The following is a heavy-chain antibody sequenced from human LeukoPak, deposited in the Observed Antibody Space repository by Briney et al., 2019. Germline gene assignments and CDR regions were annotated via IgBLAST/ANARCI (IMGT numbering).Heavy chain of an antibody. CDR2: ISSSSSYI. CDR3: ARDSVDAFDI. J-gene: IGHJ3*02. Sequence: GGSLSLSCAASGFTFSSYSMNWVRQAPGKGLEWVSSISSSSSYIYYADSVKGRFTISRDNAKNSLYLQMNSLRAEDTAVYYCARDSVDAFDIWGQGTMVTVSS. V-gene: IGHV3-21*01. CDR1: GFTFSSYS.